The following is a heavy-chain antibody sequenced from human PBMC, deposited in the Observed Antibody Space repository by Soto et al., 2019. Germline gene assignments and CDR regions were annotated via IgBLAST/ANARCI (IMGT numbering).Heavy chain of an antibody. Sequence: GASVKVSCKASGYTFTGYYMHWVRQAPGQGLGWMGWSNPNSGGTNYAQKFQGWVTMTRDTSISTAYMELSRLRSDDTAVYYWARERNRSGGYGMDVWGQGTTVTVSS. V-gene: IGHV1-2*04. CDR2: SNPNSGGT. CDR3: ARERNRSGGYGMDV. D-gene: IGHD3-10*01. J-gene: IGHJ6*02. CDR1: GYTFTGYY.